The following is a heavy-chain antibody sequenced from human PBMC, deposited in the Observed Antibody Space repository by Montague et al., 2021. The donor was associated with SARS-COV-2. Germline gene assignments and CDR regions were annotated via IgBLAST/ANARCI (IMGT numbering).Heavy chain of an antibody. CDR1: GGSFSGYY. D-gene: IGHD4-17*01. V-gene: IGHV4-34*01. Sequence: SETLSLTCAVYGGSFSGYYWSWIRQPPVQELEWIGEINHSGSNNYNPSLKSRVTISVDTSKNQFSLKLSSVTAADTAVYYCARGTTVTTFYYYYYGMDVWDQGTPVTGSS. J-gene: IGHJ6*02. CDR3: ARGTTVTTFYYYYYGMDV. CDR2: INHSGSN.